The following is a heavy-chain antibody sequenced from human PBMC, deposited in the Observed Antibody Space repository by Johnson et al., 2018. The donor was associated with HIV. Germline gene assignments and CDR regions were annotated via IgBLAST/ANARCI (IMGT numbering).Heavy chain of an antibody. CDR1: GFSFSDYY. Sequence: VQLVESGGGVVQPGRSLRLSCLASGFSFSDYYMSWIRQAPGKGLEWISYMSSSGTTIYHAESVKGRFTISRDNAKNSLYLQMNSLRAEDTTVYYCAKNGARGDAFDIWGQGTMVTVSS. CDR3: AKNGARGDAFDI. V-gene: IGHV3-11*04. D-gene: IGHD2-8*01. CDR2: MSSSGTTI. J-gene: IGHJ3*02.